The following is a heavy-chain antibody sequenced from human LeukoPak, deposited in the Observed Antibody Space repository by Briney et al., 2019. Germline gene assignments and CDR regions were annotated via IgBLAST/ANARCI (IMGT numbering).Heavy chain of an antibody. Sequence: SVKVSCKASGGTFSSYTISWVRQAPGQGLEWMGRIIPILGIANYAQKFQGRVTITADKSTSTAYMELSSLRSEDTAVYYCAGGRPDIVVVPAAWWFDPWGQGTLVTVSS. CDR3: AGGRPDIVVVPAAWWFDP. J-gene: IGHJ5*02. CDR2: IIPILGIA. CDR1: GGTFSSYT. V-gene: IGHV1-69*02. D-gene: IGHD2-2*01.